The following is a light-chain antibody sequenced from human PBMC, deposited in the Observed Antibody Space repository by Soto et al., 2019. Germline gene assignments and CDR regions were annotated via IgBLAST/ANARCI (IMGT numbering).Light chain of an antibody. Sequence: QSALTQAASASGSPGQSITISCTGTSSDIGAYNHVSWYQQHPGKAPKVLIYEVSDRPSGISNRFSGSKSGNTASLTISGFQAEDEADYYCASHTTSLTWVFGGGTKLTVL. CDR2: EVS. CDR3: ASHTTSLTWV. V-gene: IGLV2-14*01. CDR1: SSDIGAYNH. J-gene: IGLJ3*02.